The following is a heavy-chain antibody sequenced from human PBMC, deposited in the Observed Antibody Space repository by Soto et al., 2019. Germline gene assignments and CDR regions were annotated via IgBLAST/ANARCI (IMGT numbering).Heavy chain of an antibody. CDR2: VDSDGSGT. CDR1: GITFSGYW. CDR3: VTVVEN. D-gene: IGHD3-16*02. V-gene: IGHV3-74*01. Sequence: EVQLVESGGGSVQPGGSLRLSCVASGITFSGYWMHWVRQVPGKGLVWVARVDSDGSGTSYADTVKGRFTISRDNAKNTLYLQLKTLRFEDTAVYYCVTVVENWGQGIPVTVSS. J-gene: IGHJ4*02.